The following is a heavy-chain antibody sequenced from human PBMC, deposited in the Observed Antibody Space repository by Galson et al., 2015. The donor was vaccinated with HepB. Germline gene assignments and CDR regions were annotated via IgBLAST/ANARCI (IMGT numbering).Heavy chain of an antibody. D-gene: IGHD3-22*01. CDR1: GYSFTSYW. J-gene: IGHJ2*01. CDR3: ARRYYDSSGFYWYFDL. CDR2: IDPSDSYT. Sequence: SGAEVKKPGESLRISCKGSGYSFTSYWINWVRQMPGKGLEWMGRIDPSDSYTNYSPSFQGHVTISADKSISTAYLQWSSLKASDTAMYYCARRYYDSSGFYWYFDLWGRGTLVTVSS. V-gene: IGHV5-10-1*01.